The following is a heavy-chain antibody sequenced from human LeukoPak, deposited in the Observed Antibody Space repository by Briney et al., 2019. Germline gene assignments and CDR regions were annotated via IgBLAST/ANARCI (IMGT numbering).Heavy chain of an antibody. D-gene: IGHD5-18*01. CDR2: INGDGSST. J-gene: IGHJ4*02. Sequence: GGSLRLSCAASGFTFSSYGMHWVRQAPGKGLVWVSRINGDGSSTSYADSVKGRFTISRDNAKNTLYLQMNSLRAEDTAVYYCARGGQYSYGYFDYWGQGTLVTVSS. CDR1: GFTFSSYG. V-gene: IGHV3-74*01. CDR3: ARGGQYSYGYFDY.